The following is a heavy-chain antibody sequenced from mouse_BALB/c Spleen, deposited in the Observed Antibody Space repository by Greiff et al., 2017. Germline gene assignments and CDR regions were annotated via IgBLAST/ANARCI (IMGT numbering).Heavy chain of an antibody. D-gene: IGHD1-1*01. CDR3: ARRGAYYGSSYGAYAMDY. Sequence: EVMLVESGGGLVQPGGSRKLSCAASGFTFSSFGMHWVRQAPEKGLHWVAYISSGSSTIYYADTVKGRFTISRDNPKNTLFLQMTSLRSEDTAMYYCARRGAYYGSSYGAYAMDYWGQGTSVTVSS. CDR1: GFTFSSFG. CDR2: ISSGSSTI. J-gene: IGHJ4*01. V-gene: IGHV5-17*02.